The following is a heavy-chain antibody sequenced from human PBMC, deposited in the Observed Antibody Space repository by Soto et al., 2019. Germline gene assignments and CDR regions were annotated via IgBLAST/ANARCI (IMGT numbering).Heavy chain of an antibody. CDR1: GFTFDDYG. CDR3: ARGVTYCSSTSCHGYMDV. J-gene: IGHJ6*03. Sequence: EVQLVESGGGVVRPGGSLRLSCAASGFTFDDYGMSWVRQAPGKGLEWVSGINWNGGSTGYADSVKGRFTISRDNAKNSLYLQMNSLRAEDTALYHWARGVTYCSSTSCHGYMDVWGKGTTVTVSS. V-gene: IGHV3-20*01. D-gene: IGHD2-2*01. CDR2: INWNGGST.